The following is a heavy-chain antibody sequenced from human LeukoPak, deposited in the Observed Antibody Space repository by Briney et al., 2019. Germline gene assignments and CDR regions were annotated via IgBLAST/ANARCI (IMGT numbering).Heavy chain of an antibody. CDR2: ISGSGGST. Sequence: PGGSLRLSCAASGFTFSSYAMSWVRQAPGKGLEWVSAISGSGGSTYYADSVKGRFTVSRDNSKNTLYLQMNSLRAEDTAVYYCARPGPVGSRITMIVVVIAGGAFDIWGQGTMVTVSS. CDR1: GFTFSSYA. V-gene: IGHV3-23*01. CDR3: ARPGPVGSRITMIVVVIAGGAFDI. J-gene: IGHJ3*02. D-gene: IGHD3-22*01.